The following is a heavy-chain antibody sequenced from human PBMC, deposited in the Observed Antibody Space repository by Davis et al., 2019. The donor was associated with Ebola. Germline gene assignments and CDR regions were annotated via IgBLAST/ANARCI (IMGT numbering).Heavy chain of an antibody. CDR3: ARGVTNHARFDY. Sequence: PSETLSLTCAVYGGSFSGYYWSWIRQPPGKGLEWIGEINHSGSTNYNPSLKSRVTISVDTSKNQFSLKLSSVTAADTAVYYCARGVTNHARFDYWGQGTLVTVSS. V-gene: IGHV4-34*01. J-gene: IGHJ4*02. CDR1: GGSFSGYY. D-gene: IGHD4-17*01. CDR2: INHSGST.